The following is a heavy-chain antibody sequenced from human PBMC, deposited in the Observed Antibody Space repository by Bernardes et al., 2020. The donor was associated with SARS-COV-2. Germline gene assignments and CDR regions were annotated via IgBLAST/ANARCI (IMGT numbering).Heavy chain of an antibody. Sequence: SESLSLTCTVSGGSITSHSCTWIRQPPGNVLEWIGSIYYIVSTNYNPSLKSRVTIPVDTPKNQFSLKLSSVTAADPALYYCARDNWTPDYWGQGSLVTVS. CDR3: ARDNWTPDY. V-gene: IGHV4-59*11. J-gene: IGHJ4*02. CDR2: IYYIVST. D-gene: IGHD1-20*01. CDR1: GGSITSHS.